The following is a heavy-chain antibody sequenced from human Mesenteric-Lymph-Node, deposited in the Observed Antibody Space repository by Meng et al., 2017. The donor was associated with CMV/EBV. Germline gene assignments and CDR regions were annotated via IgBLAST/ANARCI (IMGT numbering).Heavy chain of an antibody. CDR1: GSSLNDRAMC. CDR3: ARVRHDSSGYYPLFDF. Sequence: SGPTLVQLTQTLTLTCSFSGSSLNDRAMCVSWVRQSPGKALEWLPIIGWDDDKWYRTSLKTRLTISMDTSKNQVVLKMTNVDPVDTATYYCARVRHDSSGYYPLFDFWGQGTLVTVSS. J-gene: IGHJ4*02. CDR2: IGWDDDK. D-gene: IGHD3-22*01. V-gene: IGHV2-70*13.